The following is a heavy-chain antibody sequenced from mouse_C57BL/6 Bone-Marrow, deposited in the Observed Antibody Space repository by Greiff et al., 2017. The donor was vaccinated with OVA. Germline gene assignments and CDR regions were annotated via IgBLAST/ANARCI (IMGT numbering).Heavy chain of an antibody. CDR1: GFSFNTYA. CDR2: IRSKSNNYAT. CDR3: VRYGYDDYFDY. V-gene: IGHV10-1*01. Sequence: GGGLVQPKGSLKLSCAVSGFSFNTYAMNRVRQAPGKGLEWAARIRSKSNNYATYYADSVKDRFTISRDDSESMLYLQMNNLKTEDTAMYYCVRYGYDDYFDYWGQGTTLTVSS. D-gene: IGHD2-2*01. J-gene: IGHJ2*01.